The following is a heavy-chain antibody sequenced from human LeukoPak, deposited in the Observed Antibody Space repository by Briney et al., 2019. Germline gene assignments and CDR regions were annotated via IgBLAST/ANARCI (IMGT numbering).Heavy chain of an antibody. CDR3: ARDYFHRFDY. Sequence: PGGSLRLSCAASGFTFSSYAMHWVRQAPGKGLEWVAVISYDGSNKYYADSVKGRFTISRDNAKNSLYLQMNSLRDDDTAVYYCARDYFHRFDYWGQGTLVTVSS. CDR1: GFTFSSYA. V-gene: IGHV3-30-3*01. CDR2: ISYDGSNK. J-gene: IGHJ4*02. D-gene: IGHD3-10*01.